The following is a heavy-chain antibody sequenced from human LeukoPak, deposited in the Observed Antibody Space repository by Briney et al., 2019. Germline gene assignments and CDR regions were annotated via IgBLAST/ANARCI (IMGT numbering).Heavy chain of an antibody. V-gene: IGHV5-51*01. CDR3: ARRGGAALANSPYVFDL. Sequence: GESLKISCKGSGYNFNSHWIGWVRQVPGEGLEGVGHILPGDSEGKDSQSFQGRVTFSVDKSIDTAQLQWSSLKSSDTALYFCARRGGAALANSPYVFDLWGQGTMVIVSS. J-gene: IGHJ3*01. D-gene: IGHD2/OR15-2a*01. CDR1: GYNFNSHW. CDR2: ILPGDSEG.